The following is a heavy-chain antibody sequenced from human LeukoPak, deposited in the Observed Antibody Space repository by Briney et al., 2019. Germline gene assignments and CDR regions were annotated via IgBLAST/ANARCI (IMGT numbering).Heavy chain of an antibody. D-gene: IGHD3-3*01. J-gene: IGHJ4*02. CDR1: GGSITSYY. V-gene: IGHV4-59*01. CDR3: ARGKGVLRFLEWLLGFDY. Sequence: PSETLSLTCTVSGGSITSYYWSWIRQPPGKGLEWIGYIYYSGSANYNPSLKSRVTISVDTSKNQFSLKLSSVTAADTAVYYCARGKGVLRFLEWLLGFDYWGQGTLVTVSS. CDR2: IYYSGSA.